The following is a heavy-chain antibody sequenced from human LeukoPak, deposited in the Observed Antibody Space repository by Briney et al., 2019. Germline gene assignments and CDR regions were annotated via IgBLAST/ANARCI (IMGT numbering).Heavy chain of an antibody. CDR3: ARLMAYHSDTSAYYEPGFDC. Sequence: SETLSLTCTVSGASINNGDYYWTWIRQPPGKGLEWIGYIYYTGSTYYNPSLKSRVTISIDTSKNQFSLKLTSVTAADTAVYYCARLMAYHSDTSAYYEPGFDCWGQGTLVTVSS. CDR1: GASINNGDYY. CDR2: IYYTGST. V-gene: IGHV4-30-4*08. D-gene: IGHD3-22*01. J-gene: IGHJ4*02.